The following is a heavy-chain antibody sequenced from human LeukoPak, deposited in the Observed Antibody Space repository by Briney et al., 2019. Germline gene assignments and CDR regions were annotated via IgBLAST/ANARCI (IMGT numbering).Heavy chain of an antibody. CDR1: GYTFTGYY. Sequence: ASVKVSCKASGYTFTGYYMHWVRQAPGQGLEWMGWINPNSGGTNYAQKFQGRVTMTRDTSISTAYMELSRLRSEDTAVYYCARTELRATPFDYWGQGTLVTVSS. D-gene: IGHD1-26*01. V-gene: IGHV1-2*02. CDR2: INPNSGGT. CDR3: ARTELRATPFDY. J-gene: IGHJ4*02.